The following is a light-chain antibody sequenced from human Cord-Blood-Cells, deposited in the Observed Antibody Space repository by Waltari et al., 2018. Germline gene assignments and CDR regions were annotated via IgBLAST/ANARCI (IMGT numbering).Light chain of an antibody. CDR2: DAS. V-gene: IGKV1-33*01. J-gene: IGKJ3*01. CDR1: QDISNY. Sequence: DIQMTQSPSSLSASVGDRVTITCQARQDISNYINRYQQKPGKAPKLLIYDASNLETEVPSRFSGSGSGTDFTFTISILQPEDIATYYCQQYDNLPPFTFGPGTKVDI. CDR3: QQYDNLPPFT.